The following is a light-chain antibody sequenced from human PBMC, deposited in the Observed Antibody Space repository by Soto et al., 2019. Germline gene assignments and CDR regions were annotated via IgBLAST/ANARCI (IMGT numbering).Light chain of an antibody. CDR2: DVS. Sequence: QSVLTQPASVSGSPGQSITISCTGTSSDVGGYNYVSWFQQHPGKAPKFMIYDVSNRLSGVSNRFSGSKSGNTASLTNSGLQAENESDYYCSSYITSNNRQILFGTRTKLTVL. J-gene: IGLJ1*01. CDR3: SSYITSNNRQIL. CDR1: SSDVGGYNY. V-gene: IGLV2-14*01.